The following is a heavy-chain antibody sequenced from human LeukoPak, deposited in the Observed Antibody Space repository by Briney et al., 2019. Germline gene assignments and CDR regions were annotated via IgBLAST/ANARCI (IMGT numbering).Heavy chain of an antibody. Sequence: SGGSLTLSCTTSGFAFGDYAMSWVRQAPGKGLEWIAFIRSKRFGGTIEYTASVKGRFTISRDDSKSTAYLQMNSLRPDDTAVYYCARSIVVVTYYLDYWGQGTLVTVSS. J-gene: IGHJ4*02. CDR3: ARSIVVVTYYLDY. CDR1: GFAFGDYA. V-gene: IGHV3-49*04. D-gene: IGHD2-21*01. CDR2: IRSKRFGGTI.